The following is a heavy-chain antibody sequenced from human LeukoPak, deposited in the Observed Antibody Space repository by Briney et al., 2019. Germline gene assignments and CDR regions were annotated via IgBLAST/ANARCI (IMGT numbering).Heavy chain of an antibody. CDR3: ARIDNWNPRGAFDI. J-gene: IGHJ3*02. CDR1: GYTFTSYG. CDR2: ISAYNGNT. Sequence: GASVKVSCKASGYTFTSYGISWVRQAPGQGLEWMGWISAYNGNTNYAQKLQGRVTMTTDTSTSTAYMELRSLRSDDTAVYYCARIDNWNPRGAFDIWGQGTMVTVSS. V-gene: IGHV1-18*01. D-gene: IGHD1-20*01.